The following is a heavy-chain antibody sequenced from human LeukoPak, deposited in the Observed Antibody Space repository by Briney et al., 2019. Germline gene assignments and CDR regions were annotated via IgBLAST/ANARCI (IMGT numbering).Heavy chain of an antibody. CDR1: GFTFNTYA. Sequence: GGSLRLSCAASGFTFNTYAMSWVRQAPGEGLEWVAAMSSSGSRTYYADSVKGRFTISRDSSTNTLYLQMESLRAEDTAVYYCAKDRWYSSGWYLKEAFDIWGQGTMVTDSP. J-gene: IGHJ3*02. D-gene: IGHD6-19*01. CDR3: AKDRWYSSGWYLKEAFDI. CDR2: MSSSGSRT. V-gene: IGHV3-23*01.